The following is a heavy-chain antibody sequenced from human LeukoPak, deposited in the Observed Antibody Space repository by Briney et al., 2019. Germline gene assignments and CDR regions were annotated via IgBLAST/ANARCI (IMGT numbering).Heavy chain of an antibody. V-gene: IGHV3-23*01. J-gene: IGHJ6*02. Sequence: GGSLRLSCAVSGFTLSSYAMSWVRQAPGKGLEWVSAISGSGGSTFYADSVKGRFTISRDNSKNTLYLQMNSLRAEDTAVYYCAKGRLTIAAAGTGYYYYGMDVWGQGTTVTVSS. CDR2: ISGSGGST. CDR1: GFTLSSYA. D-gene: IGHD6-13*01. CDR3: AKGRLTIAAAGTGYYYYGMDV.